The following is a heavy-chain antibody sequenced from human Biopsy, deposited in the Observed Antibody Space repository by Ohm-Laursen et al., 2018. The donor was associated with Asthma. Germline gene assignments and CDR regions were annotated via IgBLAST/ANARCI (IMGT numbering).Heavy chain of an antibody. CDR3: ARVEAARHVYRSYDFDY. J-gene: IGHJ4*02. D-gene: IGHD4-11*01. Sequence: ASVKVSCKTSGYTFTAYYIHWVRQAPGQGLEWMGRINPSSGDTNYPQNFQGRVTVTRDTSIRTAYMELTRLRSDDTAVYYCARVEAARHVYRSYDFDYWGQGTLVTVSS. CDR2: INPSSGDT. V-gene: IGHV1-2*06. CDR1: GYTFTAYY.